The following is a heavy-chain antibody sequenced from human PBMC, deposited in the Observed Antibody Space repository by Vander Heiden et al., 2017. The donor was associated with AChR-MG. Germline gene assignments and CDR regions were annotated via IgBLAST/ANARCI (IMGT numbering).Heavy chain of an antibody. CDR2: ISGSGRKT. CDR1: GYPFSSFS. J-gene: IGHJ4*02. D-gene: IGHD1-1*01. V-gene: IGHV3-23*01. CDR3: SKEGGLVGTDDY. Sequence: VQLLESGGGLVQPGGSLRLSCAASGYPFSSFSMGWARQAPGKGLEWVSAISGSGRKTFYADSVKGRFTISRDNSKNTLYLQMTSLRPDDTAVYYCSKEGGLVGTDDYWGQGTLVTVSS.